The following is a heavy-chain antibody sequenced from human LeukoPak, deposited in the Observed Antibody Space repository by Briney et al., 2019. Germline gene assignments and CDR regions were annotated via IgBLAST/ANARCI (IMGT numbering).Heavy chain of an antibody. CDR3: ASHVGELGWTN. CDR2: ISGSGGST. V-gene: IGHV3-23*01. Sequence: GGSLRLSCAASGFTFSSYAMSWVRQAPGKGLEWVSAISGSGGSTYYADSVKGRFTISRDNSKNTLYLQMNSLRAEDTAVYYCASHVGELGWTNWGQGTLVTVSS. J-gene: IGHJ4*02. D-gene: IGHD1-26*01. CDR1: GFTFSSYA.